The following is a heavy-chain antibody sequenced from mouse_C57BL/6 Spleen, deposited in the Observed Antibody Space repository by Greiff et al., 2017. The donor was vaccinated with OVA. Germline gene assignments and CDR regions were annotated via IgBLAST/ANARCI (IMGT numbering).Heavy chain of an antibody. J-gene: IGHJ4*01. CDR2: IDPADGET. V-gene: IGHV14-2*01. CDR1: GFNITDYY. CDR3: ARVDDSNWNYAMDY. D-gene: IGHD2-5*01. Sequence: VQLQQSGAELVKPGASVKLSCTASGFNITDYYMHWVKQRTEQGLEWIGRIDPADGETKYAPQFQGKATITADPSSNTASLQLSSLTSEDTAVDYCARVDDSNWNYAMDYWGQGTSVTVSS.